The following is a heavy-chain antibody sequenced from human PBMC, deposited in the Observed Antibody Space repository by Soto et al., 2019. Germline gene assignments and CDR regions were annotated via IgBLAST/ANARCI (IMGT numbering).Heavy chain of an antibody. CDR1: GFTFSSYW. J-gene: IGHJ6*02. V-gene: IGHV3-7*05. CDR2: IKQDGSEK. Sequence: GGSLRLSCAASGFTFSSYWMSWVRQAPGKGLEWVANIKQDGSEKYYVDSVKGRFTISRDNAKNSLYLQMNSLRAEDTAVYYCARGVVVATIDYYYGMDVWGQGTTVTVSS. CDR3: ARGVVVATIDYYYGMDV. D-gene: IGHD5-12*01.